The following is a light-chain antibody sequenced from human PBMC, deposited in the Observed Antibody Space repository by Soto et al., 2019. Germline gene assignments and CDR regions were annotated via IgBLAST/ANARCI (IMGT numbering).Light chain of an antibody. CDR3: CSYAGHSTYV. V-gene: IGLV2-8*01. CDR1: SSDVGGYNY. CDR2: EVS. Sequence: QSALTQPPSASGSPGQSVTISCTGTSSDVGGYNYVSWYQQHPGKAPKLMIYEVSKRPSGVPDRFSGSKSGNTASLTISGLQAEDEADYYCCSYAGHSTYVFAGGTKLTVL. J-gene: IGLJ1*01.